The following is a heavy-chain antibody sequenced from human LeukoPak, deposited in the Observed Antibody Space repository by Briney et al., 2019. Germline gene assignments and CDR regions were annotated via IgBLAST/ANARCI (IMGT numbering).Heavy chain of an antibody. V-gene: IGHV3-21*01. D-gene: IGHD2-21*02. CDR1: GFTFSSYV. CDR3: ARDRGAYCGGDCYLGFDY. Sequence: GGSLRLSCAASGFTFSSYVMIWVRQAPGKGLEWVSVISSSGTGTDYADSVKGRLTISRDNAKKSLYLQMTSLTAEDTAVYYCARDRGAYCGGDCYLGFDYWGRGTLVTVSS. J-gene: IGHJ4*01. CDR2: ISSSGTGT.